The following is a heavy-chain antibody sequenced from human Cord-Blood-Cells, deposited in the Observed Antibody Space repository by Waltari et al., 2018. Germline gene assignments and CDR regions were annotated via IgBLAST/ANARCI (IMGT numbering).Heavy chain of an antibody. J-gene: IGHJ4*02. CDR1: AHTFTAYD. D-gene: IGHD5-12*01. Sequence: QVQLVQSGAEVKKPGAPVKDPCKAPAHTFTAYDMHSVRQAPGQGLEWMGWINPNSGGTNYAQKFQGRVTMTRDTSISTAYMELSRLRSDDTAVYYCARARRYSGYGFDYWGQGTLVTVSS. CDR2: INPNSGGT. V-gene: IGHV1-2*02. CDR3: ARARRYSGYGFDY.